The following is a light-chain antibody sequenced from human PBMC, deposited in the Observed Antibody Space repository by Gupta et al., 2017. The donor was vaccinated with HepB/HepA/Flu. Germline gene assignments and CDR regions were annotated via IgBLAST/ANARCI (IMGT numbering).Light chain of an antibody. Sequence: QSALTQPRSVSGSPGQSVPISCTGTGNDVGNYNYVSWYQQHPGKAPKLLIYDVSKWPSGVPHRFSGSKSGNTASLTISGLQAEDEADYYCCSYAGTYTLMFGGGTTVTVL. J-gene: IGLJ3*02. CDR1: GNDVGNYNY. CDR2: DVS. CDR3: CSYAGTYTLM. V-gene: IGLV2-11*01.